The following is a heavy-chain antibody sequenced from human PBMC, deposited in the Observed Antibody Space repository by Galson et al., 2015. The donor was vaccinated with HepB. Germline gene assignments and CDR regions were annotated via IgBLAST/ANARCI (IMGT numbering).Heavy chain of an antibody. J-gene: IGHJ6*02. CDR2: IRYDGSNK. V-gene: IGHV3-33*01. CDR3: ARDRYYYGMDV. CDR1: GFTFSSYG. Sequence: SLRLSCAASGFTFSSYGMHWVRQAPGKGLEWVAVIRYDGSNKYYADSVKGRFTISRDNSKNTLYLQMNSLRAEDTAVYYCARDRYYYGMDVWGQGTTVTVSS.